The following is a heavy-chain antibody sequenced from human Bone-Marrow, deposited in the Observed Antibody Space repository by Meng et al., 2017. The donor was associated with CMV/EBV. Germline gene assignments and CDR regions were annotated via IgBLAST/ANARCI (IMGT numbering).Heavy chain of an antibody. V-gene: IGHV4-34*01. D-gene: IGHD6-13*01. CDR3: ARVAAYSSSWYDY. CDR1: GGSFSGYY. J-gene: IGHJ4*02. Sequence: SETLSLTCAVYGGSFSGYYWSWIRQPPGKGLEWIGSIYYSGSTYYNPSLKSRVTISVDTSKNQFSLKLSSVTAADTAVYYCARVAAYSSSWYDYWGQGTLVTVSS. CDR2: IYYSGST.